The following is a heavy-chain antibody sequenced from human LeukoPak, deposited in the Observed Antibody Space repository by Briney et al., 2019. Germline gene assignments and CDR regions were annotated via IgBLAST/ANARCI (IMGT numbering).Heavy chain of an antibody. CDR3: AREGRGDVSQWLVFDY. CDR1: GFTFSSYE. CDR2: LSCSGSTK. D-gene: IGHD6-19*01. J-gene: IGHJ4*02. V-gene: IGHV3-48*03. Sequence: GVSLRLFCAASGFTFSSYEMNWVRQAPGKGLEWVSYLSCSGSTKYYADSVKGRFTIYRDNAKHTLYLQMNSLRAEDTAVYYCAREGRGDVSQWLVFDYWGQGTLVTVSS.